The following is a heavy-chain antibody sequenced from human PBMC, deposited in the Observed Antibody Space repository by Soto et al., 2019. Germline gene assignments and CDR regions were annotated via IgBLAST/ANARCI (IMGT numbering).Heavy chain of an antibody. D-gene: IGHD5-12*01. J-gene: IGHJ4*02. Sequence: QVHLQESGPGLVKPSQTLSLNCTVSGGSVSSGDYYWTWIRQHPGKGLEWIGYISYTGSTYYIPSLESRVSISVDTSRTHFSLRLNSVTAADTAVYYCATTGGYGTPGDYWGQGTLVTVSS. V-gene: IGHV4-31*03. CDR1: GGSVSSGDYY. CDR2: ISYTGST. CDR3: ATTGGYGTPGDY.